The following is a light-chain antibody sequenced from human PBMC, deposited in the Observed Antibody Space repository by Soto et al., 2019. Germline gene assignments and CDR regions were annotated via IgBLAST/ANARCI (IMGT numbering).Light chain of an antibody. J-gene: IGKJ3*01. CDR3: QQRNKWPT. V-gene: IGKV3-11*01. CDR2: DAS. Sequence: EIVLTQSPATLSLSPGERATLSCRASQSVTSNLAWYQQKPGQAPRLLIYDASNRATGIPARFSGSGSVTDITLTISSLEPEDFAVYYCQQRNKWPTFGPGTKVDI. CDR1: QSVTSN.